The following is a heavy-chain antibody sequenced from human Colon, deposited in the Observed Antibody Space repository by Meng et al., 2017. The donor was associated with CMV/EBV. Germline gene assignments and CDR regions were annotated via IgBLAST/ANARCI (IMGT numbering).Heavy chain of an antibody. Sequence: GESLKISCAASGFTFSRTSMSWVRQAPGQGLEWVSGINGVGDTTYYADSVKGRFTISRDNSRNTLYLRMIDLRAEDTAMYYCAKDRAFCGAISCSPNYFDDWGQGNLVTVSS. D-gene: IGHD2-21*01. CDR2: INGVGDTT. J-gene: IGHJ4*02. CDR3: AKDRAFCGAISCSPNYFDD. CDR1: GFTFSRTS. V-gene: IGHV3-23*01.